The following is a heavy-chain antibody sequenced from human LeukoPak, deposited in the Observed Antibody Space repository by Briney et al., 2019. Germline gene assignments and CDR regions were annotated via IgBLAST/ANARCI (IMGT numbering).Heavy chain of an antibody. Sequence: GGSLRLSCAASGFTFSSYGMHWVRQAPGKGLEWVAVISYDGSNKYYADSVKGRFTISRDSSKNTLYLQMNSLRAEDTAVYYCAKDRSGSYFDYWGQGTLVTVSS. V-gene: IGHV3-30*18. D-gene: IGHD1-26*01. CDR1: GFTFSSYG. CDR3: AKDRSGSYFDY. CDR2: ISYDGSNK. J-gene: IGHJ4*02.